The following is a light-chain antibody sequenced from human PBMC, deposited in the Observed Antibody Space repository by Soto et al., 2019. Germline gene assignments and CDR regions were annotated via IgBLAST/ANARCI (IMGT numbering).Light chain of an antibody. CDR1: QGIDTY. CDR2: AAS. Sequence: DIQMTQSPSSLSASVEDRVTITCRASQGIDTYLAWYQQKPGQVPKLLIYAASTLQSGVPSRFSGSGSGTDLTLTISSLQAEDVATYFCQKYTRAPFTFGPGTKVDIK. V-gene: IGKV1-27*01. CDR3: QKYTRAPFT. J-gene: IGKJ3*01.